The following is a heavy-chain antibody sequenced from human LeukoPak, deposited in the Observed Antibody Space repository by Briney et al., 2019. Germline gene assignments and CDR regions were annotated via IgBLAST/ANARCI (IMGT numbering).Heavy chain of an antibody. CDR1: GFTFDDYA. Sequence: PGGSVRLSCAASGFTFDDYAMLWVRQSRGKGLEWVSGISWNRGSIGYANSVKGRFTISRDNAKNSLYLQMNSLRAEDTALYYCAKDLEGGFDYWGQGTLVTVSS. CDR2: ISWNRGSI. CDR3: AKDLEGGFDY. D-gene: IGHD3-16*01. V-gene: IGHV3-9*01. J-gene: IGHJ4*02.